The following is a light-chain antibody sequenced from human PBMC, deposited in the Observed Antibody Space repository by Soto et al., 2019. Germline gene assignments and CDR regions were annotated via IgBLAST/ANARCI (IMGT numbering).Light chain of an antibody. CDR3: QESITAPLT. CDR1: QTINNY. Sequence: DIQMTQSPSSLSASVGDRVTITCRASQTINNYLNWYQQKPGKAPKLLIYAASSLQSGVPSRFSGSGSGTDVTLTISSRQAEDSATYFCQESITAPLTFGGGTKVEVK. CDR2: AAS. V-gene: IGKV1-39*01. J-gene: IGKJ4*01.